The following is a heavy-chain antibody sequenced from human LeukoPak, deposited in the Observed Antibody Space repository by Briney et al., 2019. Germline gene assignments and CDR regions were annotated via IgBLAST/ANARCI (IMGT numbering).Heavy chain of an antibody. J-gene: IGHJ4*02. CDR1: GFTFCSYI. Sequence: GGSLRLSWAASGFTFCSYIVKRVGQAAGEGLEWVSVISYDGSNKYYADSVKGRFPIPTANSKHTLYLQMNILKAEDTGVYYCALGESFDYWGQGTLVSVFS. V-gene: IGHV3-33*05. D-gene: IGHD3-10*01. CDR3: ALGESFDY. CDR2: ISYDGSNK.